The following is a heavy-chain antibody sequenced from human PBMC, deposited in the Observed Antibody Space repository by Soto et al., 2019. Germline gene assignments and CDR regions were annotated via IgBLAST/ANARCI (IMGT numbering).Heavy chain of an antibody. V-gene: IGHV3-21*01. D-gene: IGHD6-19*01. CDR1: GFTFSSYS. CDR2: ISSSGTYI. CDR3: ARITVAGPPYGMDV. J-gene: IGHJ6*02. Sequence: GGSLRLSCAASGFTFSSYSMNWVRQAPGKGLEWVSAISSSGTYIYYADSVKGRFTISRDNAKNSLYLEMNSLRAEDTAVYYCARITVAGPPYGMDVWGQGTTVTVSS.